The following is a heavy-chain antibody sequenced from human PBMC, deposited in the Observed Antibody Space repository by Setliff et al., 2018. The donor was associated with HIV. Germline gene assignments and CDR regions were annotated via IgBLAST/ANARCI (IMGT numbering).Heavy chain of an antibody. D-gene: IGHD2-2*01. V-gene: IGHV4-59*11. J-gene: IGHJ6*03. Sequence: SETLSLTCSVSGGSIRSHYWSWIRQSPGKGLEWIGYIYYLGSTNYNPSLESRVTISVDTSKNQFSLKLSSVTAADTAVYYCARVPKYQVPRDYYMDVWGKGTTVTVSS. CDR3: ARVPKYQVPRDYYMDV. CDR1: GGSIRSHY. CDR2: IYYLGST.